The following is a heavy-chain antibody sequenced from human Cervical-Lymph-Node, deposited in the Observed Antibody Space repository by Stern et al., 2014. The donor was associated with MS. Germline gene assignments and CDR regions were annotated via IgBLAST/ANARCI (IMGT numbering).Heavy chain of an antibody. CDR3: ARGHWELLGNNYFDS. J-gene: IGHJ4*02. Sequence: QVQLVESGPGLVKPSQTLSLTCTVSGASISSGTSYWSWIRQPAGGGLEWIGRLHASGATYYNPSLKSRVTISRDTSKNPVSLHLNAVTAADTAVYYCARGHWELLGNNYFDSWGQGTLVTVSS. D-gene: IGHD1-26*01. V-gene: IGHV4-61*02. CDR1: GASISSGTSY. CDR2: LHASGAT.